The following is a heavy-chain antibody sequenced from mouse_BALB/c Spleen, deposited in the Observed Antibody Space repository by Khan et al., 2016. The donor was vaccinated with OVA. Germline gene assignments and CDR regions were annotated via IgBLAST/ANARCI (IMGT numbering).Heavy chain of an antibody. Sequence: VQLQESGPGLVAPSQSLSITCAISGFSLTNYGVHWVRQPPGKGLEWLVVIWSDGSTTYNSALKSRLTISKDNSKSQFFLKMNSLQTDDTAMYFGARQPYYHYNIMDYWGQGTSVTVSS. J-gene: IGHJ4*01. D-gene: IGHD2-10*01. CDR2: IWSDGST. V-gene: IGHV2-6-1*01. CDR1: GFSLTNYG. CDR3: ARQPYYHYNIMDY.